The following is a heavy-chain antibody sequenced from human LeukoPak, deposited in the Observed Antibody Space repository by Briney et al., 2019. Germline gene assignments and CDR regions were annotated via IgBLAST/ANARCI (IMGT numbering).Heavy chain of an antibody. J-gene: IGHJ1*01. CDR2: INPNSGGT. Sequence: ASVKVSCKASGYTFTGYYMHWVRQAPGQGLEWMGRINPNSGGTNYAQKFQGRVTMTRDTSISTAYVELSRLRSDDTAVYYCARDHITYYYDSSGSRDVVQHWGQGTLVTVSS. D-gene: IGHD3-22*01. CDR3: ARDHITYYYDSSGSRDVVQH. V-gene: IGHV1-2*06. CDR1: GYTFTGYY.